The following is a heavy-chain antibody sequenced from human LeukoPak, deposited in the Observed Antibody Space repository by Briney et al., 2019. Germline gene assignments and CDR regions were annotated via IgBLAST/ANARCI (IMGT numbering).Heavy chain of an antibody. CDR1: GGSISSSSYS. J-gene: IGHJ6*02. CDR3: ARGGGGYDFWSGYHNTYYYGMDV. Sequence: SETLSLTCTVSGGSISSSSYSWSWIRQPPGKGLEWIGYIYYSGSTNYNPSLKSRVTISVDTSKNQFSLKLSSVTAADTAVYYCARGGGGYDFWSGYHNTYYYGMDVWGQGTTVTVSS. D-gene: IGHD3-3*01. CDR2: IYYSGST. V-gene: IGHV4-61*01.